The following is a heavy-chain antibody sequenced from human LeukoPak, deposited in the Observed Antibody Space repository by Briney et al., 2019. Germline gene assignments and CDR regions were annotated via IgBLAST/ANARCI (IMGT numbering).Heavy chain of an antibody. J-gene: IGHJ6*04. CDR2: ISVSGNT. Sequence: GGSLRLPCAASGFTLSSYAMSWVRQGPGKGLEWDSAISVSGNTYHADSVKGRFTISRDSYKNTLYLQMNSLMAEDTAVYYCAKLGITMIGGVGGKGTTVTIPS. CDR3: AKLGITMIGGV. V-gene: IGHV3-23*01. D-gene: IGHD3-10*02. CDR1: GFTLSSYA.